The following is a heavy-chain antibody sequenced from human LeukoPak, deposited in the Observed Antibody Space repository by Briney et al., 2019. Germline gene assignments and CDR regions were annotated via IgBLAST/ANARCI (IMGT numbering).Heavy chain of an antibody. D-gene: IGHD5-18*01. V-gene: IGHV4-59*01. CDR2: IYYSGST. CDR1: GGSISNYY. CDR3: ARDGRGYSYGYSYFDS. Sequence: SETLSLTCTVSGGSISNYYWSWIRQPPGKGLEWIGYIYYSGSTNYNPSLKSRVTISVDTSKNQFSLKVSSVTAADTAVYYCARDGRGYSYGYSYFDSWGQRALVTVSS. J-gene: IGHJ4*02.